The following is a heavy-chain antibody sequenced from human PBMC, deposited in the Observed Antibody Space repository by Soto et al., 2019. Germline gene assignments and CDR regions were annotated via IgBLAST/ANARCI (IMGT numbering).Heavy chain of an antibody. Sequence: PSETLSLTCAVSGGSISSDGHAWSWIRQPPGKGLELIASIFHSGSTNYNPSLKSRVTISVDTSKNQFSLKLSSVTAADTAVYYCARTRYHDPSIADYWGQGTLVTVSS. D-gene: IGHD3-3*01. CDR3: ARTRYHDPSIADY. V-gene: IGHV4-61*08. CDR2: IFHSGST. J-gene: IGHJ4*02. CDR1: GGSISSDGHA.